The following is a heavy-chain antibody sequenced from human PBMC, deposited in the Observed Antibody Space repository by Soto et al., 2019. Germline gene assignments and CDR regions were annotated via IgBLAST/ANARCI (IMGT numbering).Heavy chain of an antibody. CDR3: ARLHGYSSGWYDY. Sequence: QVQLVQSGAEVKKPGASVTVSCKASVYTFSSNGVSWVRQAPGQGLEWMGWISTFNGNAYYAQKFQGRVTMTTDTSTSTAYMELTSLSSDDTAVYYCARLHGYSSGWYDYWGQGTLVTVSS. CDR1: VYTFSSNG. J-gene: IGHJ4*02. V-gene: IGHV1-18*04. CDR2: ISTFNGNA. D-gene: IGHD6-19*01.